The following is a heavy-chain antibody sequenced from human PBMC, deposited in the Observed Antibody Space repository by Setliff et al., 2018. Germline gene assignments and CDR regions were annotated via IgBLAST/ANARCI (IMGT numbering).Heavy chain of an antibody. CDR2: ISHSGST. CDR3: ARGYGYSSGWYRVYFDY. Sequence: ASETLSLTCAVYGGSFSGYYWSWIRQPPGKGLEWIGEISHSGSTNYNPSLKSRVTISVDTSKNQFSLKLSSVTAADTAVYYCARGYGYSSGWYRVYFDYWGQGTLVTVSS. V-gene: IGHV4-34*01. J-gene: IGHJ4*02. D-gene: IGHD6-19*01. CDR1: GGSFSGYY.